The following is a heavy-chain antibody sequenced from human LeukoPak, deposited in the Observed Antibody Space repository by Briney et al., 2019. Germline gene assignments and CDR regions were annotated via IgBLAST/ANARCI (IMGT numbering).Heavy chain of an antibody. CDR3: ATPSGYSSSWYVNY. V-gene: IGHV4-39*01. D-gene: IGHD6-13*01. Sequence: SETLSLTCTVSGGSISSSSYYWGWIRQPPGTGLEWIGSIYYSGSTYYNPSLKSRVTISVDTSKNQFSLKLSSVTAADTAVYYCATPSGYSSSWYVNYWGQGTLVTVSS. CDR1: GGSISSSSYY. CDR2: IYYSGST. J-gene: IGHJ4*02.